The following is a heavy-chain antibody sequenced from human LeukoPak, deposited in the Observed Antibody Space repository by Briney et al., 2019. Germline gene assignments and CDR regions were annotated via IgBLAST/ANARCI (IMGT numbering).Heavy chain of an antibody. V-gene: IGHV4-59*12. D-gene: IGHD5-18*01. CDR3: ARGRGYSYGYFLGVGAFDI. Sequence: SETLSLTCTVSGDSISSYSWSWIRQPPGKGLEWIGNISYTGSTNYSPSLRSRVTMSVDTSKNQFSLKLSSVTAADTAVYYCARGRGYSYGYFLGVGAFDIWGQGTMVTVSS. CDR2: ISYTGST. CDR1: GDSISSYS. J-gene: IGHJ3*02.